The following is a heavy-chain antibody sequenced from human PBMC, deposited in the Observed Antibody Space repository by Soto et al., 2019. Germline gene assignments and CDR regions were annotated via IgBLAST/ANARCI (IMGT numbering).Heavy chain of an antibody. V-gene: IGHV4-4*07. Sequence: PSETLSLTCTVSGGSISSYYWSWIRQPAGKGLEWIGRIYTTGSTNYNPSLKSRVTMSVDTSKNQFSLKLSSVTAADMAVYFCARTSSWLPFDYWGQGTLVTVSS. D-gene: IGHD6-13*01. J-gene: IGHJ4*02. CDR3: ARTSSWLPFDY. CDR1: GGSISSYY. CDR2: IYTTGST.